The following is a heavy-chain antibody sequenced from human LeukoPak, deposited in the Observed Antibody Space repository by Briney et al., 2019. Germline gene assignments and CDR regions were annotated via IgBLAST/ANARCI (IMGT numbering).Heavy chain of an antibody. V-gene: IGHV3-64*01. CDR3: ARAITGNWNDNGYFDY. CDR2: INFNGGST. CDR1: GFTFSNYG. J-gene: IGHJ4*02. D-gene: IGHD1-20*01. Sequence: GGSLRLSCEASGFTFSNYGMHWVRQAPGKGLEYFSGINFNGGSTYYANSVRGRFTISRDNSKNTLYLQVGSPSAEDMAVYYCARAITGNWNDNGYFDYWGQGTLVTVST.